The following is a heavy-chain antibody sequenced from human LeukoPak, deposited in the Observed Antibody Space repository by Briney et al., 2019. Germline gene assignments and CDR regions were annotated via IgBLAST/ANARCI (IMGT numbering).Heavy chain of an antibody. CDR1: SGSFSGYY. CDR3: ARVRYSSGRVTRFDY. V-gene: IGHV4-34*01. D-gene: IGHD6-19*01. J-gene: IGHJ4*02. CDR2: INHSGST. Sequence: SETLSLTCAVYSGSFSGYYWSWIRQPPGKGLEWIGEINHSGSTNYNPSLKSRVTISVDTSKNQFSLKLSSVTAADTAVYYCARVRYSSGRVTRFDYWGQGTLVTVSS.